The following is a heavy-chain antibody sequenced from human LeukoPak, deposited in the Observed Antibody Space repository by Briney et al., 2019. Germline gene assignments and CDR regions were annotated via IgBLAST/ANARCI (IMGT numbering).Heavy chain of an antibody. J-gene: IGHJ4*02. CDR3: SWGFDY. V-gene: IGHV3-30*03. CDR1: GFTFSSYG. Sequence: GGSLRLSCAASGFTFSSYGMHWVRQAPGKGLEWVAVISYDGSNKYYADSVKGRFTISRDNSKNTLYLQMNSLRAEDTAVYYCSWGFDYWGQGTLVTVSS. D-gene: IGHD7-27*01. CDR2: ISYDGSNK.